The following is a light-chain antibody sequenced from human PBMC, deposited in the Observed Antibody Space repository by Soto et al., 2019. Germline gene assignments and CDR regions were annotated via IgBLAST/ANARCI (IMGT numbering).Light chain of an antibody. V-gene: IGLV2-23*02. Sequence: QSVLTQPASVSGSPGQSITISCTGTSSDMGSYNIVSWFQRHPGKAPKLIIYEVNKRPSGVSDRFSGSKSGNTASLTISGLQAEDEAEYYCCSFAGRITFVLFGGGTKLTVL. CDR2: EVN. CDR1: SSDMGSYNI. CDR3: CSFAGRITFVL. J-gene: IGLJ2*01.